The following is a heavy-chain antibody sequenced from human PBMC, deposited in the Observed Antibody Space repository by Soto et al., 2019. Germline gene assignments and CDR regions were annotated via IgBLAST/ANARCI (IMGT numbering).Heavy chain of an antibody. CDR3: ARVVVVVTATPSYSWFDP. CDR1: GGSFSGYY. J-gene: IGHJ5*02. V-gene: IGHV4-34*01. CDR2: INHSGST. Sequence: SETLSLTCAVYGGSFSGYYWSWIRQPPGKGLEWIGEINHSGSTNYNPSLKSRVTISVDTSKNQFSLKLSSVTAADTAVYYCARVVVVVTATPSYSWFDPWGQGTLVTVS. D-gene: IGHD2-21*02.